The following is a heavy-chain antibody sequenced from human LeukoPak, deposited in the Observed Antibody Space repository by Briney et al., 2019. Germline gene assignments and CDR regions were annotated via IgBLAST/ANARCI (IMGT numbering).Heavy chain of an antibody. D-gene: IGHD3-16*02. CDR2: INTNTGNP. CDR1: GYTFTGYY. V-gene: IGHV7-4-1*02. J-gene: IGHJ3*02. Sequence: ASVKVSCKASGYTFTGYYMHWVRQAPGQGLEWMGWINTNTGNPTYAQGFTGRFVFSLDTSVSTAYLQISSLKAEDTAVYYCARDLGDYVWGSYRYTPDAFDIWGQGTMVTVSS. CDR3: ARDLGDYVWGSYRYTPDAFDI.